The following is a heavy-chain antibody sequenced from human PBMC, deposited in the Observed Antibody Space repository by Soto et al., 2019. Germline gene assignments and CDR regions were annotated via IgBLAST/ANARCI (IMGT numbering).Heavy chain of an antibody. CDR3: ARAKRHYDILTANPQRYMDV. Sequence: PSETLSLTCAVYGGSFSVYYWSWIRQPPGKGLEWIGEINHSGSTNYNPSLKSRVTISVDTSKNQFSLKLSSVTAADTAVYYCARAKRHYDILTANPQRYMDVWGKGTTVTVSS. J-gene: IGHJ6*03. D-gene: IGHD3-9*01. CDR1: GGSFSVYY. V-gene: IGHV4-34*01. CDR2: INHSGST.